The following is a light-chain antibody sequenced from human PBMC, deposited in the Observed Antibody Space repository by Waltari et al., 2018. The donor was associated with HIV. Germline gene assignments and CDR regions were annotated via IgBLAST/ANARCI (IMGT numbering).Light chain of an antibody. CDR2: WAS. CDR1: QSVLYSSNNKNY. J-gene: IGKJ2*01. V-gene: IGKV4-1*01. Sequence: DIVMTQSPDSLAVSLGERATINCKSSQSVLYSSNNKNYLAWYQQKPGQPPKLLIYWASTRKSGVPDRFSGSGSVTDFTLTISSLQAEDVAVYYCQQYYSTPMYTFGQGTKLEIK. CDR3: QQYYSTPMYT.